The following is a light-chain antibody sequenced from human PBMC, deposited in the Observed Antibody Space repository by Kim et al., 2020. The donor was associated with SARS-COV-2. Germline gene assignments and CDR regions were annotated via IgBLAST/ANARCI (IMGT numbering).Light chain of an antibody. CDR1: QSVSSCS. CDR3: QQYDSSYT. J-gene: IGKJ2*01. V-gene: IGKV3-20*01. CDR2: GAS. Sequence: SLSPGEGATLSCRASQSVSSCSLAWYQQKPGQAPRLLIYGASSRATGIPDRCSGSGSGTDFTLTISRLEPEDFAVYYCQQYDSSYTFGQGTKLEIK.